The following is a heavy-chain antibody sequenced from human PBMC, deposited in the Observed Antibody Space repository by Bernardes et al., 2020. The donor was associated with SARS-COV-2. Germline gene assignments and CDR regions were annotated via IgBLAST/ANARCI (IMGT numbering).Heavy chain of an antibody. CDR3: AKDYSVIGQAVYYYGLDV. D-gene: IGHD4-4*01. Sequence: GGSLRLSCAASGFTFRSSVLSWVRQAPGKGLEWVSTVSSTGGTTHYADSVRGRFSISRDNSKSTLFLQMNSLRAEDTAVYYCAKDYSVIGQAVYYYGLDVWGQGTTVTVSS. CDR1: GFTFRSSV. V-gene: IGHV3-23*01. CDR2: VSSTGGTT. J-gene: IGHJ6*02.